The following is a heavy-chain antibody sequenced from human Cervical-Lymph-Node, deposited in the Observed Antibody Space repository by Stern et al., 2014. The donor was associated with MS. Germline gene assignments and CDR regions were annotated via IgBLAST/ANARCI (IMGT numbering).Heavy chain of an antibody. V-gene: IGHV2-70*01. CDR3: VRAREGYYFDY. D-gene: IGHD2-21*01. CDR2: LDWDCDK. Sequence: QVTLRESGPALVKPTQTLTLTCTFSGFSLSTTGMCLIWIRQPQGKALEWLALLDWDCDKYYSTALKTRRTIDKDTSKNQVVLTMTNMAPLDTATYFCVRAREGYYFDYWGQGIPVTVSS. J-gene: IGHJ4*02. CDR1: GFSLSTTGMC.